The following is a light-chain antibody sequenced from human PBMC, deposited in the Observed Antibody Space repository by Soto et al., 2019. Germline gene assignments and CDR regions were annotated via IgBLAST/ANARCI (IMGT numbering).Light chain of an antibody. CDR1: QSVSSSY. V-gene: IGKV3-15*01. CDR2: VAS. CDR3: QQYNNWPRT. Sequence: EIVLTQSPGTLSLSPGERATLSCRTSQSVSSSYLAWYQQKPGQAPRLLVYVASTRATGIPARFSGSGSGTEFTLTISSLQSEDFAVYYCQQYNNWPRTFGQGTKVDIK. J-gene: IGKJ1*01.